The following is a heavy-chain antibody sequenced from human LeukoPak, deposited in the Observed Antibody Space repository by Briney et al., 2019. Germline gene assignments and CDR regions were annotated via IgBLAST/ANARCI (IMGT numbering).Heavy chain of an antibody. J-gene: IGHJ4*02. CDR2: ISAYNGNT. CDR3: ARGISGYFDY. D-gene: IGHD3-10*01. Sequence: ASVNDSFKASVYTFTSYGISWVRQAPGQGLEWMGWISAYNGNTNYAQKLQGRVTMTTDISTSTAYMELRSLRSDDTAVYYCARGISGYFDYWGQGTLVTVSS. V-gene: IGHV1-18*01. CDR1: VYTFTSYG.